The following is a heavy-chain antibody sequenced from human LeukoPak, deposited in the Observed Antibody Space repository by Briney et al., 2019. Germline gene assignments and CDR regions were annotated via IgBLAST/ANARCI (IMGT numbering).Heavy chain of an antibody. Sequence: GRSLRLSCAASGFTFSSYSMNWVRQAPGKGLEWVSSISSSSSYIYYADSVEGRFTISRDNAKNSLYLQMNSLRAEDTAVYYCASREGGFDYWGQGTLVTVSS. D-gene: IGHD5-24*01. CDR3: ASREGGFDY. J-gene: IGHJ4*02. CDR1: GFTFSSYS. CDR2: ISSSSSYI. V-gene: IGHV3-21*01.